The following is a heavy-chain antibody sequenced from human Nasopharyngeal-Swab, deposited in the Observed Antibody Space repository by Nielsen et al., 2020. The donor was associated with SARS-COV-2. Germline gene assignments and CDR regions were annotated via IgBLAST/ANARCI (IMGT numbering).Heavy chain of an antibody. CDR2: ISGSGGST. J-gene: IGHJ4*02. D-gene: IGHD4-17*01. CDR1: GFTFSSYA. Sequence: GESLKISCAASGFTFSSYAMSWVRQAPGKGLEWVSAISGSGGSTYYADSVKGRFTISRDNSKNTLYLQMNSLRAEDTAVYYCAKSGAVTTPIDYWGQGTLVTASS. V-gene: IGHV3-23*01. CDR3: AKSGAVTTPIDY.